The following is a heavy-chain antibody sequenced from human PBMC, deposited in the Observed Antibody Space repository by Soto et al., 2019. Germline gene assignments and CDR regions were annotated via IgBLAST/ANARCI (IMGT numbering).Heavy chain of an antibody. D-gene: IGHD2-21*02. CDR3: VHTRGGGNSACCDA. CDR1: GFSLTTGPAG. J-gene: IGHJ5*02. V-gene: IGHV2-5*02. Sequence: QITLKESGPSLLKPTQPLTLTCTFSGFSLTTGPAGVGWIRQPPGKALEWLALIYWDDDRRYSPSLKSRLTITKDTSKDQVVLTMTNMDPVDTGTYYCVHTRGGGNSACCDAGGQGTLVTVSS. CDR2: IYWDDDR.